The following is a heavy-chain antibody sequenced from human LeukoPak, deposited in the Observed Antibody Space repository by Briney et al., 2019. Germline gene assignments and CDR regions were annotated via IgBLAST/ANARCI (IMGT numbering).Heavy chain of an antibody. V-gene: IGHV3-74*01. Sequence: GSLRLSCAASGFTFSSYWMHWVRQAPGKGLVWVSRINSDGSSTSYADSVKGRFTISRDNAKNTLYLQMNSLRAEDTAVYYCARAGEGCTNGVCYTLSYYYYYMDVWGKGTTVTVSS. J-gene: IGHJ6*03. D-gene: IGHD2-8*01. CDR2: INSDGSST. CDR3: ARAGEGCTNGVCYTLSYYYYYMDV. CDR1: GFTFSSYW.